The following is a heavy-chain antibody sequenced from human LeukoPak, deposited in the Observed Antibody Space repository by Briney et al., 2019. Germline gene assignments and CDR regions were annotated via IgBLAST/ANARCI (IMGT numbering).Heavy chain of an antibody. CDR3: AKDRNSGGSCLNG. Sequence: GGSLRLSCAASGFTFSSYAMSWVRQAPGKGLEWDSAISGSGDITYYADSVEGRFTISRDNSKNTLYLQMDSLRAEDTAIYYCAKDRNSGGSCLNGWGQGTLVTVSS. V-gene: IGHV3-23*01. CDR1: GFTFSSYA. CDR2: ISGSGDIT. D-gene: IGHD2-15*01. J-gene: IGHJ4*02.